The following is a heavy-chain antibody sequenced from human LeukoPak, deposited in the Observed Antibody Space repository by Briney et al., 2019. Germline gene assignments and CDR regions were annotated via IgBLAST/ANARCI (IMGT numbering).Heavy chain of an antibody. D-gene: IGHD6-19*01. Sequence: KPSETLPLTCTVSGGSISSYYWSWIRQPPGKGLEWLGYIYYSGSTNYNPSLKSRVTISVDTSKNQFSLKLNSVTAADTAVYYCARRAYSSGWYYFDYWGQGTLVTVSS. CDR1: GGSISSYY. CDR2: IYYSGST. V-gene: IGHV4-59*01. J-gene: IGHJ4*02. CDR3: ARRAYSSGWYYFDY.